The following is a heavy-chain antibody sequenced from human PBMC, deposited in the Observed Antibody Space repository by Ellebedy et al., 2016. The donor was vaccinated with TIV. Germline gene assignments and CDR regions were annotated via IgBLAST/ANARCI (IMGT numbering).Heavy chain of an antibody. CDR2: ISGSSGHT. J-gene: IGHJ5*02. V-gene: IGHV3-23*01. CDR3: AKGAYLNWFDP. Sequence: GESLKISCAASGFTFNSYAMSWVRQAPGMGLEWVSAISGSSGHTYYADSVKGRFTISRDNSKNTLYLQMNSLRADDTAIYYCAKGAYLNWFDPWGQGTLVTVSS. CDR1: GFTFNSYA.